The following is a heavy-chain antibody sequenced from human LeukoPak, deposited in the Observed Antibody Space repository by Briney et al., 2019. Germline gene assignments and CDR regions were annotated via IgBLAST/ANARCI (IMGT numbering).Heavy chain of an antibody. D-gene: IGHD2-2*01. Sequence: GRSLRLSCAASGFTFSSYAMHWARQAPGRGLEWVGVMSYDGSNKYYADSVKGRFTISRDNSKNTLYLQMNSLRAEDTAVYYCARVPSPQTYCSTTSCFTFDYWGQGTLVTVSS. CDR2: MSYDGSNK. J-gene: IGHJ4*02. CDR1: GFTFSSYA. CDR3: ARVPSPQTYCSTTSCFTFDY. V-gene: IGHV3-30*01.